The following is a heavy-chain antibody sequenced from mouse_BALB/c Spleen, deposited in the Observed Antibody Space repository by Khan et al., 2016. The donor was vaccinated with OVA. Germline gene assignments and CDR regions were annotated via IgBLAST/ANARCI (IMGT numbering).Heavy chain of an antibody. J-gene: IGHJ3*01. CDR3: ARWDYNYGGFAY. D-gene: IGHD1-1*01. Sequence: QVQLKQSGADLVRPGTSVKLSCKTTGYIFTSYWIHWVKQRSGQGLEWIARIYPGTGNTHYNEKFKGKATLTADKSSSAAYMHLSSLNSEDSAGDYCARWDYNYGGFAYWGQGTLVTVSA. CDR2: IYPGTGNT. CDR1: GYIFTSYW. V-gene: IGHV1S132*01.